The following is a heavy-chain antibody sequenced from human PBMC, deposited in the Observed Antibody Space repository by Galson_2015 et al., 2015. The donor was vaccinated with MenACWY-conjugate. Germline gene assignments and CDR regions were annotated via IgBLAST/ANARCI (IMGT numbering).Heavy chain of an antibody. J-gene: IGHJ3*02. Sequence: SLRLSCAASGFTVSSNYMSWVRQAPGKGLEWVSVIYSGGSTYYADSVKGRFTISRDNSKNTLYLQMNSLRAEDTAVYYCAREDGRQSGAFDIWGQWTMVTVSS. CDR2: IYSGGST. V-gene: IGHV3-66*01. CDR1: GFTVSSNY. CDR3: AREDGRQSGAFDI. D-gene: IGHD1-1*01.